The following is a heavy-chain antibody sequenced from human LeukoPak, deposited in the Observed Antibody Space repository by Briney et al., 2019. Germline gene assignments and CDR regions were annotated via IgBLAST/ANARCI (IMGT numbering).Heavy chain of an antibody. CDR3: AREQTIFGVVITAYYFDY. V-gene: IGHV4-4*07. J-gene: IGHJ4*02. Sequence: SETLSLTCTVSGGSISSYYWSWIRQPAGKGLEWIGRIYTSGSTNYNPSLKSRVTMSVDTSKNQFSLKLSSVTAADTAVYYCAREQTIFGVVITAYYFDYWGQGTLVTVSS. CDR2: IYTSGST. CDR1: GGSISSYY. D-gene: IGHD3-3*01.